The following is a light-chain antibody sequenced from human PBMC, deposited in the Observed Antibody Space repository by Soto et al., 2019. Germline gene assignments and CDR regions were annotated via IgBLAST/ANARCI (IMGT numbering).Light chain of an antibody. Sequence: QFVLSQSPSASGTPGQRVIISCSGSSSNIGTNTVSWHQQVPGAAPKLLIWSNNQRPSGVPDRFSGSKSGTSASLAISGLQSEDEADYYCAAWDDSLKALVFGGGTKVTVL. CDR1: SSNIGTNT. V-gene: IGLV1-44*01. CDR3: AAWDDSLKALV. CDR2: SNN. J-gene: IGLJ2*01.